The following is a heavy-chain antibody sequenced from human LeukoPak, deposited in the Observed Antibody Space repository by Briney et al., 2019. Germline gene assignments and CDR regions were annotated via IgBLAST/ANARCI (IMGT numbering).Heavy chain of an antibody. J-gene: IGHJ6*03. D-gene: IGHD4-11*01. Sequence: SETLSLTCTVSGGSIGSYYWSWLRQPPGKGLEWIGYIYYSGSTNYNPSLKSRVTISVDTSKNQFSLKLSSVIAADTAVYYCASGAYSYYYMDVWGKGTTVTISS. CDR1: GGSIGSYY. CDR3: ASGAYSYYYMDV. V-gene: IGHV4-59*01. CDR2: IYYSGST.